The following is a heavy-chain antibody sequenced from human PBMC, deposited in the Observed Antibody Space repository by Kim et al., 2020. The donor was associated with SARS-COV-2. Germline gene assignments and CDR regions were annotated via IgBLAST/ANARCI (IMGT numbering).Heavy chain of an antibody. CDR2: ISSSSSTI. CDR1: GFTFSSYS. D-gene: IGHD4-17*01. Sequence: GGSLRLSCAASGFTFSSYSMNWVRQAPGKGLEWVSYISSSSSTIYYADSVKGRFTISRDNAKNSLYLQMNSLRAEDTAVYYCARGGRTYGDYYDYWGQGTLVTVSS. V-gene: IGHV3-48*04. CDR3: ARGGRTYGDYYDY. J-gene: IGHJ4*02.